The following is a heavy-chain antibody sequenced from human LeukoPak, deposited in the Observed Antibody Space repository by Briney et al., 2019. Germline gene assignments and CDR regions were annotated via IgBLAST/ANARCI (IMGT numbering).Heavy chain of an antibody. CDR3: ATFTGNFDY. J-gene: IGHJ4*02. Sequence: GGSLRLSCAASGFTFDDHAMHWVRQAPGKGLEWVSGISWNSGSIGYADSVKGRFTISRDNAKNSLYLQMNSLRAEDTALYYCATFTGNFDYWGQGTLVTVSS. D-gene: IGHD3-10*01. CDR1: GFTFDDHA. V-gene: IGHV3-9*01. CDR2: ISWNSGSI.